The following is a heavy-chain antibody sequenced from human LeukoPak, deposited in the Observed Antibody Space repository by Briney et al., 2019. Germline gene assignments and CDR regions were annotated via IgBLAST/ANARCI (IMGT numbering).Heavy chain of an antibody. CDR1: GGSISSSSNW. Sequence: PSETLSLTCAVSGGSISSSSNWWSWVRQPPGKGLEWIAEIYHSGTTNYNPSLKSRVTMSVDTSKNQFSLKVSSVSAADTAVYYCARLWFGELAPGNWFDPWGQGTLVTVSS. V-gene: IGHV4-4*02. J-gene: IGHJ5*02. CDR2: IYHSGTT. D-gene: IGHD3-10*01. CDR3: ARLWFGELAPGNWFDP.